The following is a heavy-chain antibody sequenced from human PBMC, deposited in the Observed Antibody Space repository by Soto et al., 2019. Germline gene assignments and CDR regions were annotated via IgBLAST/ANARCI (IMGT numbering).Heavy chain of an antibody. Sequence: GSLRLSCAASGFTFSNYWMHWVRQAPGKGLVWVSRINSDGSSTSYADSVKGRFTISRDNAKNTLYLQMNSLTAEDTAVYYCAPTSTAGYDYWGQGTLVTVSS. CDR2: INSDGSST. V-gene: IGHV3-74*01. D-gene: IGHD2-2*01. J-gene: IGHJ4*02. CDR3: APTSTAGYDY. CDR1: GFTFSNYW.